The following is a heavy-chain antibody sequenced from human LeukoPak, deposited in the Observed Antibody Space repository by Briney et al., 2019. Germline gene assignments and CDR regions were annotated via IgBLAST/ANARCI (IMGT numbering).Heavy chain of an antibody. CDR3: ARDGYNSHFDY. J-gene: IGHJ4*02. CDR1: YY. V-gene: IGHV3-11*04. D-gene: IGHD5-24*01. Sequence: YYWGWIRQAPGKGLEWVSYISRSGSTIYYADSVKGRFTISRDNAKNSLYLQMNSLRAEDTAVYYCARDGYNSHFDYWGQGTLVTVSS. CDR2: ISRSGSTI.